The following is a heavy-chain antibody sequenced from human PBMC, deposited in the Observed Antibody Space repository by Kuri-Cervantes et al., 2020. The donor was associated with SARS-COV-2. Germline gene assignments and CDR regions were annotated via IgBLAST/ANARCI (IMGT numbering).Heavy chain of an antibody. CDR3: AREGPEYYYDSSGYYYSDY. D-gene: IGHD3-22*01. Sequence: GESLKISCAASGFTFSSYGMHWVRQAPGKGLEWVAVISYDGSNKYYADSVKGRFTISRDNSKNTLYLQMNSLRDEDTAVYYCAREGPEYYYDSSGYYYSDYWGQGTLVTVSS. V-gene: IGHV3-30*03. J-gene: IGHJ4*02. CDR2: ISYDGSNK. CDR1: GFTFSSYG.